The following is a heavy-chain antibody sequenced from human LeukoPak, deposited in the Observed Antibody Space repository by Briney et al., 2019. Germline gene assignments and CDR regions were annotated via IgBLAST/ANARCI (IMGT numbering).Heavy chain of an antibody. Sequence: GASVKVSCKASGFTFTSSAMQWVRQARGQRLEWIGWIIVGSGNTNYAQKFQERVTITRDMSTSTAYMELSSLRSEDTAVYYCAAGYYDSSGYSGPGGYWGQGTLVTVSS. J-gene: IGHJ4*02. CDR1: GFTFTSSA. CDR2: IIVGSGNT. D-gene: IGHD3-22*01. V-gene: IGHV1-58*02. CDR3: AAGYYDSSGYSGPGGY.